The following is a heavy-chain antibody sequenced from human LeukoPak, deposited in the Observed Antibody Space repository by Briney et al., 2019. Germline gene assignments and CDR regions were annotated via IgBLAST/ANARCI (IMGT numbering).Heavy chain of an antibody. Sequence: GGPLRLSCAASGFTFSSYSMNWVRQAPGKGLEWVSSISSSSSYIYYADSVKGRFTISRDNAKNSLYLQMNSLRAEDTAVYYCARETVGATTGMDVWGQGTTVTVSS. D-gene: IGHD1-26*01. CDR3: ARETVGATTGMDV. J-gene: IGHJ6*02. CDR2: ISSSSSYI. V-gene: IGHV3-21*01. CDR1: GFTFSSYS.